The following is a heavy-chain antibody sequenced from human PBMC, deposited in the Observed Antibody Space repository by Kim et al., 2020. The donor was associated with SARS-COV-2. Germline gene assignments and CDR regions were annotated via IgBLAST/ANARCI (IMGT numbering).Heavy chain of an antibody. J-gene: IGHJ4*02. V-gene: IGHV3-48*03. Sequence: GGSLRLSCVASGFTFSSYEMNWVRQAPGKGLEWVSYIYTSAAFTYYADSVKGRFTVSRNNAKNSLFLQMNRLRAEDTAIYYCVKDSRGEAPTDLDYWGQG. CDR1: GFTFSSYE. CDR2: IYTSAAFT. D-gene: IGHD3-10*01. CDR3: VKDSRGEAPTDLDY.